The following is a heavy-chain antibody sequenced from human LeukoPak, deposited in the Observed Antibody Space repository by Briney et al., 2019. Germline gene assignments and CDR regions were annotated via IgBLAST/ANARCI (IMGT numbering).Heavy chain of an antibody. J-gene: IGHJ6*02. CDR3: GTTERQFRGSYGMDV. D-gene: IGHD6-25*01. V-gene: IGHV3-23*01. CDR2: INNSGYYT. Sequence: GGSLRLPCAASGFTFSNCAMRCLRRSTGKRLEWVSAINNSGYYTYYGDSVKDRFTISRDNSKNTLYLQMGSLRGDDTAVYYWGTTERQFRGSYGMDVWAQETTVIVSS. CDR1: GFTFSNCA.